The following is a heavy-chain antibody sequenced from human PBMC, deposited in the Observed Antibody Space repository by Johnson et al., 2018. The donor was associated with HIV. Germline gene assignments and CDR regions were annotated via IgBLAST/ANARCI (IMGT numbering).Heavy chain of an antibody. CDR2: ISWNSGSI. Sequence: VQLVESGGGLVQPGRSLRLSCAASGFTFDDYAMHWVRQAPGKGLEWVSGISWNSGSIGYADSVKGRFTISRDNAENSLYLQMNSLRAEDTALYYCAKEDGNLNAFDIWGQGTMVTVSS. CDR1: GFTFDDYA. J-gene: IGHJ3*02. CDR3: AKEDGNLNAFDI. V-gene: IGHV3-9*01. D-gene: IGHD5-24*01.